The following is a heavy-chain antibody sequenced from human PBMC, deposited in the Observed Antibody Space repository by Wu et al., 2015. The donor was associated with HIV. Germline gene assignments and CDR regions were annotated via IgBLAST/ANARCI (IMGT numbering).Heavy chain of an antibody. D-gene: IGHD3-10*01. V-gene: IGHV1-69*05. CDR1: GGTFSSYG. J-gene: IGHJ6*02. CDR2: IIPIFGTT. CDR3: ARDRTTMVRGVITDYNGMDV. Sequence: QVQLVQSGAEVKKPGSSVKVSCKTSGGTFSSYGISWVRQAPGQGPEWMGGIIPIFGTTNYAQKFQGRVTITTDESTTTAYMELSSLRSEDTAVYYCARDRTTMVRGVITDYNGMDVWGQGTTVTVSS.